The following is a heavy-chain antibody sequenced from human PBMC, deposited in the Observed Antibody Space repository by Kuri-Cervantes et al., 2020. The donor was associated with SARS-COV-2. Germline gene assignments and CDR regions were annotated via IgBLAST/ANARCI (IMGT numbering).Heavy chain of an antibody. CDR3: ARSAAAFYVMDV. V-gene: IGHV4-59*01. J-gene: IGHJ6*02. CDR2: IYYSGSV. CDR1: GDSISPYY. Sequence: SETLSLTCSVSGDSISPYYWTWIRQPPGKGLEWIGHIYYSGSVNYNPSLMSRLTISVDKSKNQVSLKLTSLTAADTAVYYCARSAAAFYVMDVWGQGTTVTVSS. D-gene: IGHD2-2*01.